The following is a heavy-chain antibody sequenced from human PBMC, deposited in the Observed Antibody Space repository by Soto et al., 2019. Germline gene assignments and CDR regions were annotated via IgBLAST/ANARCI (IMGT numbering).Heavy chain of an antibody. CDR1: GVSTIDYY. V-gene: IGHV4-59*01. CDR3: ARSVYLRGDNYHFDY. CDR2: VYFRGRT. Sequence: SETLSLTCTFSGVSTIDYYWTWIRQPPGQGLEWLGYVYFRGRTNYNPSLKGRVAMSVDTSKSQFSLRLRSVTAADTAVYYCARSVYLRGDNYHFDYWGQGLLVTVSS. J-gene: IGHJ4*02. D-gene: IGHD5-12*01.